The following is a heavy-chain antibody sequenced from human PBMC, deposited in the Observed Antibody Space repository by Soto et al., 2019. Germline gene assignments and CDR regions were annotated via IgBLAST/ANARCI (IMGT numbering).Heavy chain of an antibody. Sequence: GSLRLSCAASGFTFSSYAMSWVRQAPGKGLEWVSAISGSGGSTYYADSVKGRFTISRDNSKNTLYLQMNSLRAEDTAVYYCAKALQLPVPGPLKVQYYYYYYGMDVWGQGTTVTVSS. CDR3: AKALQLPVPGPLKVQYYYYYYGMDV. V-gene: IGHV3-23*01. CDR1: GFTFSSYA. J-gene: IGHJ6*02. CDR2: ISGSGGST. D-gene: IGHD5-18*01.